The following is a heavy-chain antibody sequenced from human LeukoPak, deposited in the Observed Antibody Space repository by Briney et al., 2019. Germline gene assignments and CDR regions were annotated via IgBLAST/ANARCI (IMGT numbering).Heavy chain of an antibody. CDR1: GYTFTSYD. CDR3: ARVRLNWNRTYYYHYYMDV. D-gene: IGHD1-1*01. J-gene: IGHJ6*03. V-gene: IGHV1-8*01. CDR2: MNPNRDNT. Sequence: ASVKVSCKDCGYTFTSYDISWVRQTTGQGLEWMGCMNPNRDNTSYAQKFQDRVTMTRNTSISTAYMKLSSLRSEDTAVYYCARVRLNWNRTYYYHYYMDVWGKGTTVTVSS.